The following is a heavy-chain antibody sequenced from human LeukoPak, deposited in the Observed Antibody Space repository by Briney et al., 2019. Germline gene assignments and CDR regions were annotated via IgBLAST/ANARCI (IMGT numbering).Heavy chain of an antibody. CDR1: GFSFSSYG. CDR2: MRSDGSTK. J-gene: IGHJ4*02. V-gene: IGHV3-30*02. D-gene: IGHD3-22*01. CDR3: AKCYDSSGYYLDY. Sequence: PGGSLRLSCAASGFSFSSYGMHWVRQAPGKGLEWVAYMRSDGSTKYYADSVKGRFTISRDNSKKTLYLQMNSLRPEDTAVYYCAKCYDSSGYYLDYWGQGTLVTVSP.